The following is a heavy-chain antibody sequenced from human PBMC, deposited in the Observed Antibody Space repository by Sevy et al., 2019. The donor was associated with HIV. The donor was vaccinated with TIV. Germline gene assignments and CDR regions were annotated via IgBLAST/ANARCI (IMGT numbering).Heavy chain of an antibody. D-gene: IGHD3-22*01. V-gene: IGHV4-59*01. CDR1: GGSFSGYY. J-gene: IGHJ4*02. CDR2: IYDSGRT. Sequence: SETLSLACTVSGGSFSGYYWSWIRQPPGKGLEWIGYIYDSGRTNYNPSLKSRVTISVDTSKNQFSLKLNSVTAADTAVYYCLRSLNNYDSGDYQMGFDYWGQGTLVTVSS. CDR3: LRSLNNYDSGDYQMGFDY.